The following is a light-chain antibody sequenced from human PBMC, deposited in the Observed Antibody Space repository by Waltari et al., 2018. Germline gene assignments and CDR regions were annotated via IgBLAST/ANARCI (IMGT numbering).Light chain of an antibody. CDR3: VQGTHWVT. V-gene: IGKV2-30*01. CDR1: QSLLYSDGNTF. Sequence: DVVLTQSPLFLAVTPGQSVSISCKSSQSLLYSDGNTFLTWFPQRPGQSPRRLIFDITSRDAGVPARFSGSGSGTNFTLNIAGVEADDAGVYFCVQGTHWVTFGGGT. CDR2: DIT. J-gene: IGKJ4*01.